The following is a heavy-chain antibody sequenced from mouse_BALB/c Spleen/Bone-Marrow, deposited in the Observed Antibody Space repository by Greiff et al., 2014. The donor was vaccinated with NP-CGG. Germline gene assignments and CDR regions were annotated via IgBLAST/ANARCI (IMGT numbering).Heavy chain of an antibody. J-gene: IGHJ2*01. V-gene: IGHV5-6-3*01. CDR3: ARENTYGNYFDY. CDR2: INSDGGVT. CDR1: GFTFSSYG. D-gene: IGHD2-1*01. Sequence: EVQLVESGGGLVQPGGSLKLSCAASGFTFSSYGMSWVRQTPDKRLELVATINSDGGVTYYPDSVKGRFTISRDNARNTLYLQMSSLKSEDTAMYYCARENTYGNYFDYWGQGTTLTVSS.